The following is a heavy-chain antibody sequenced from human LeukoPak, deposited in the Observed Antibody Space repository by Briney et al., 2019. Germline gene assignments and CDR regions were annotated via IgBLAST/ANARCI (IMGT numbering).Heavy chain of an antibody. D-gene: IGHD3-10*01. CDR1: GGSISSYY. CDR2: INHSGST. Sequence: PSETLSLTCTVSGGSISSYYWSWIRQPPGKGLEWIGEINHSGSTNYNPSLKSRVTISVDTSKNQFSLKLSSVTAADTAVYYCARHRGAYYRTAFDYWGQGILVTVSS. V-gene: IGHV4-34*01. J-gene: IGHJ4*02. CDR3: ARHRGAYYRTAFDY.